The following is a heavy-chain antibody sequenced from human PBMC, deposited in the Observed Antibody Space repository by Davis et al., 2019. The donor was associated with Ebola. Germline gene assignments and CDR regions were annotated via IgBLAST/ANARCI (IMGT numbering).Heavy chain of an antibody. J-gene: IGHJ4*02. D-gene: IGHD3-10*02. CDR1: GFTFTSYS. CDR2: INTRGDAR. Sequence: ESLKISCVTSGFTFTSYSFNWIRQTPGKGQEWIAHINTRGDARVYADSVRGRFTISRDDAANSLSLQMDSLKHEDTAVYYCVRDYLFAFDSWGQGTPVTVSS. CDR3: VRDYLFAFDS. V-gene: IGHV3-48*02.